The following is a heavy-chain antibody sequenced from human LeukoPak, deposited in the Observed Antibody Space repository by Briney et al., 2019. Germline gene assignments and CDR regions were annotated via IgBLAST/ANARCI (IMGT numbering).Heavy chain of an antibody. V-gene: IGHV4-39*01. CDR1: GGSISSSSYY. Sequence: PSETLSLTCTVSGGSISSSSYYWGWIRQPPGKGLEWIGSIYYSGSTYYNPSLKSRVTISVDTSKNQFSLKLSSVTAADTAVYYCARTSGSGWQYWFDPWGQGTLVTVSS. J-gene: IGHJ5*02. D-gene: IGHD6-19*01. CDR3: ARTSGSGWQYWFDP. CDR2: IYYSGST.